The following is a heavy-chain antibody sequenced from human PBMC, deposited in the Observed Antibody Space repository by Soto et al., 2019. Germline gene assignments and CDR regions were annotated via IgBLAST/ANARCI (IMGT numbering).Heavy chain of an antibody. D-gene: IGHD4-17*01. CDR2: IIPIFGTA. CDR1: GGTFSSYA. Sequence: QVQLVQSGAEVKKPGSSVKVSCKASGGTFSSYAISWVRQAPGQGLEWMGGIIPIFGTANYAQKFQGRVTITADESTSTAYMELSSLRSEDTAVYYCASPYHDYGDNPLDYWGQGTLVTVSS. CDR3: ASPYHDYGDNPLDY. J-gene: IGHJ4*02. V-gene: IGHV1-69*01.